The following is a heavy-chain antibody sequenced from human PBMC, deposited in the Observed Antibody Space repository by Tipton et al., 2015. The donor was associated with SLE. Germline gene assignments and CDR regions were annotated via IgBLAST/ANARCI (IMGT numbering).Heavy chain of an antibody. CDR3: ARDPRLNWDYGTYFDY. V-gene: IGHV4-38-2*02. D-gene: IGHD7-27*01. CDR2: IYRSGST. Sequence: GLVKPSETLSLNCAVSGYSISSGYYWGWIRQPPGKGLEWIGSIYRSGSTYYNPSLKSQVTISVDTSKNQSSLKLTSATAADTAVYYCARDPRLNWDYGTYFDYWGQGTLVTVSS. CDR1: GYSISSGYY. J-gene: IGHJ4*02.